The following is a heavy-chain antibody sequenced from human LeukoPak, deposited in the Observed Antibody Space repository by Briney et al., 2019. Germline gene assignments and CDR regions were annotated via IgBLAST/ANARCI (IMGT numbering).Heavy chain of an antibody. D-gene: IGHD1-26*01. V-gene: IGHV4-39*07. CDR2: IYYSGST. Sequence: PSETLSLTCTVSGGSISSSSYYWGWIRQPPGKGLEWIGSIYYSGSTYYNPSLKSRVTISVDTSKNQFSLKLSSVTAADTAVYYCASSTVGATAATTWGQGTLVTVSS. CDR3: ASSTVGATAATT. J-gene: IGHJ4*02. CDR1: GGSISSSSYY.